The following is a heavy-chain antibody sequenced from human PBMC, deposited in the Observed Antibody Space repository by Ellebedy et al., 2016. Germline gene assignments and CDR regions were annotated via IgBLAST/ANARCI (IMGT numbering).Heavy chain of an antibody. D-gene: IGHD5-24*01. J-gene: IGHJ6*02. CDR3: ARDGYNYVYYYYYYGMDV. CDR1: GYTFTSYG. CDR2: ISAYNGNT. V-gene: IGHV1-18*04. Sequence: ASVKVSCKASGYTFTSYGISWVRQAPGQGLEWMGWISAYNGNTNYAQRLQGRVTMTTDTSTSTAYMELRSLRSDHTAVYYCARDGYNYVYYYYYYGMDVWGQGTTVTVSS.